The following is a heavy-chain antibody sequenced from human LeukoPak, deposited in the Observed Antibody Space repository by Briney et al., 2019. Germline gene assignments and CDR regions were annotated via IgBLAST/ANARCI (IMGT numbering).Heavy chain of an antibody. J-gene: IGHJ3*01. D-gene: IGHD1-1*01. CDR2: IRYDGSNK. CDR3: ARDGIETGNYYFAFDL. Sequence: PGRSLRLSCAASGFTFSSYAMHWVRQAPGKGLEWVAFIRYDGSNKYYADSVKGRFTISRDNSKNTLYLQMNSLRAEDTAVYYCARDGIETGNYYFAFDLWGQGTMVTVSS. CDR1: GFTFSSYA. V-gene: IGHV3-30*04.